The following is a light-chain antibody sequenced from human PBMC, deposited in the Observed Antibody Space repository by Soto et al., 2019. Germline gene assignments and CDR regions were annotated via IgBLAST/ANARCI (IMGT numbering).Light chain of an antibody. V-gene: IGLV1-40*01. CDR3: QSYDSSLSGSV. Sequence: QSVLTQPPSVSGAPGQRVTISCTGCSSNIGAGYDVHWYQQRPGTAPKLLIYGDSNRSTGVPDRFSGSKSGTSASLAITGLQAEDEADYYCQSYDSSLSGSVFGGGTKLTVL. CDR1: SSNIGAGYD. CDR2: GDS. J-gene: IGLJ2*01.